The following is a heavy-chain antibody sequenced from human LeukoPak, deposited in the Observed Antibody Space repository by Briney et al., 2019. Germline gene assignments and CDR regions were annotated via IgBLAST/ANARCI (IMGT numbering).Heavy chain of an antibody. CDR3: ARLGKTYYMDV. J-gene: IGHJ6*03. V-gene: IGHV4-59*08. CDR1: GDSISNYY. D-gene: IGHD1/OR15-1a*01. CDR2: LYHSGAA. Sequence: SETLSLTFTVSGDSISNYYWTWIRQNPGKGLEWIGNLYHSGAADYDPSLKTRVTTSVDTSKDQFSLSLRSSTAADTAVYFCARLGKTYYMDVWGTGTTVIVSS.